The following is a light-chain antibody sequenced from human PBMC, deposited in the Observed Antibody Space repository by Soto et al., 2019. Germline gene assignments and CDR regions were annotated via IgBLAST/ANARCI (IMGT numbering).Light chain of an antibody. CDR3: QSYDCSRTFV. J-gene: IGLJ2*01. CDR2: GNT. Sequence: QSVLTQPPSVSGAPGQRVTISCTGSSSNIGAGYDVHWYQQFPGTTPKFLIYGNTNRPSGVPDRFSASKSGTSASLDITGLQAEDEAEYFCQSYDCSRTFVFGGGTKVTVL. V-gene: IGLV1-40*01. CDR1: SSNIGAGYD.